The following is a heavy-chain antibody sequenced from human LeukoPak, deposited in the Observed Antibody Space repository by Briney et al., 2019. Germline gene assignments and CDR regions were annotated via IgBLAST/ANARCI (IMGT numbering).Heavy chain of an antibody. CDR3: ARDYRESSLRFLDNDAFDI. CDR2: ISAYNGNT. CDR1: GYTFTSYG. V-gene: IGHV1-18*01. Sequence: GASVKVSCKSSGYTFTSYGISWVRQAPGQGLEWMGWISAYNGNTNYAQKLQGRVTMTTDTSTSTAYMELRSLRSDDTAVYYCARDYRESSLRFLDNDAFDIWGQGTMVTVSS. D-gene: IGHD3-3*01. J-gene: IGHJ3*02.